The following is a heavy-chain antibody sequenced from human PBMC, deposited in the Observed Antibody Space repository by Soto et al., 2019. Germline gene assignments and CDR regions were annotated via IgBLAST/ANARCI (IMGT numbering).Heavy chain of an antibody. CDR2: ISYNGRT. CDR1: GGSVTSGSYY. CDR3: AREGGPICAVDNFDC. Sequence: ETLSLTCSVSGGSVTSGSYYWSCIRQPPGKGLEWIGYISYNGRTNYNPSVKSRLAISIDTSKNKFSLKLRAVTAEDTAVYYCAREGGPICAVDNFDCWVQGTRVT. D-gene: IGHD3-3*01. V-gene: IGHV4-61*01. J-gene: IGHJ4*02.